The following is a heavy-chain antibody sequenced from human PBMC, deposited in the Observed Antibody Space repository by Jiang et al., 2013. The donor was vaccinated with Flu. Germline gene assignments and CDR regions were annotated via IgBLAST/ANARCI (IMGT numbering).Heavy chain of an antibody. CDR1: Y. V-gene: IGHV4-31*02. D-gene: IGHD1-14*01. CDR3: ARAVGNSRIDY. Sequence: YWSWIRHHPGKGLEWIGYIYSSGSTYYNPSLKSRITISVDTSKNQFSLKLSSVTAADTAVYYCARAVGNSRIDYWGQGTLVTVSS. J-gene: IGHJ4*02. CDR2: IYSSGST.